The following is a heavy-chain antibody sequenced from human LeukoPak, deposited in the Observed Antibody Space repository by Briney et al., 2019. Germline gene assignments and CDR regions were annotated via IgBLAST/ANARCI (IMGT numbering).Heavy chain of an antibody. CDR2: IYYNGIS. CDR1: GGSISGYY. V-gene: IGHV4-59*01. J-gene: IGHJ5*02. D-gene: IGHD3-10*01. CDR3: ARASEYYYGSGSKGWFDP. Sequence: SETLSLTCTVSGGSISGYYWSWIRQPPGKGLEWIAYIYYNGISNYNPSLKSRVIISVDTSKNQFSLKLSSVTAADTAVYYCARASEYYYGSGSKGWFDPWGQGTLVTVSS.